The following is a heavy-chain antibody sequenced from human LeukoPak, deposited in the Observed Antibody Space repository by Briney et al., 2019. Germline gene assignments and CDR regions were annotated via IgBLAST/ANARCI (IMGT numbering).Heavy chain of an antibody. CDR2: ISWDGLKT. Sequence: GGSLILSCAASGFTFDDYTMHWVRQTPGKGLEWVSLISWDGLKTYYADSVKGRFTISRDNSNNSLYLQMNSLTTEDTALYYCAKALTRSLRSSGWYGDFDYWGQGTLVTVSS. V-gene: IGHV3-43*01. CDR3: AKALTRSLRSSGWYGDFDY. CDR1: GFTFDDYT. D-gene: IGHD6-19*01. J-gene: IGHJ4*02.